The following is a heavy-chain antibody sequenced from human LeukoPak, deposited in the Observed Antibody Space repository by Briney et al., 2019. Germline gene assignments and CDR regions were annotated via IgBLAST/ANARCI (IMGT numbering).Heavy chain of an antibody. Sequence: GESLNISCKGSGYSFTSYWMGWVRQIPGKGLEWMGIIYPGDSDTRYSPSYQGQVTISADKYISTAYLQWSSLKASDTAMYYCARTQNYYDSSGYYSWYFDYWGQGTLVTVSS. J-gene: IGHJ4*02. D-gene: IGHD3-22*01. V-gene: IGHV5-51*01. CDR1: GYSFTSYW. CDR2: IYPGDSDT. CDR3: ARTQNYYDSSGYYSWYFDY.